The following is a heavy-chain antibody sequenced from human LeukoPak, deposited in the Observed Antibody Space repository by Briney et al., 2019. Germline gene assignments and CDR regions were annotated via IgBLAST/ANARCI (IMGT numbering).Heavy chain of an antibody. CDR3: ARLEAAAGFAFDI. CDR1: VGTFSSYA. V-gene: IGHV1-69*05. D-gene: IGHD6-13*01. Sequence: SVKVSCKASVGTFSSYAISGVRQAPGQGLEWMGRIIPIFGTANYAQKFQGRVTITTDESTSTAYMEMSSLQSDDTAVYYCARLEAAAGFAFDIWGQGTMVTVSS. J-gene: IGHJ3*02. CDR2: IIPIFGTA.